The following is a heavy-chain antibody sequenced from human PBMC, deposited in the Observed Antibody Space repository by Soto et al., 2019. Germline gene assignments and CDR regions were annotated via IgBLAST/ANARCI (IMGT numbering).Heavy chain of an antibody. CDR3: AKDSGYYYDSSGYLPSGY. V-gene: IGHV3-23*01. CDR2: ISGSGGST. Sequence: GGSLRLSCAASGFTFSSYAMSWVRQAPGKGLEWVSAISGSGGSTYYADSVKGRFTISRDNSKNTLYLQMNSLRAEDTAVYYCAKDSGYYYDSSGYLPSGYWGQGTLVTVSS. D-gene: IGHD3-22*01. J-gene: IGHJ4*02. CDR1: GFTFSSYA.